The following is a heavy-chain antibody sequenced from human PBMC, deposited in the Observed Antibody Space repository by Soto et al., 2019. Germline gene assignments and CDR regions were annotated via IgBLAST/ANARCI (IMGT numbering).Heavy chain of an antibody. V-gene: IGHV3-23*01. CDR3: AKDSRFPRNIGTTVFDY. CDR2: ISASGAST. D-gene: IGHD1-1*01. CDR1: GFTFSSYA. Sequence: EVQLLESGGGLVQPGGSLRLSCAASGFTFSSYAMTWVRQAPEKGLEWVSAISASGASTSYADSVKGRFTISSDNSKNTLYLQMNSLRAEDTAVYYCAKDSRFPRNIGTTVFDYWGQGTLVTVSS. J-gene: IGHJ4*02.